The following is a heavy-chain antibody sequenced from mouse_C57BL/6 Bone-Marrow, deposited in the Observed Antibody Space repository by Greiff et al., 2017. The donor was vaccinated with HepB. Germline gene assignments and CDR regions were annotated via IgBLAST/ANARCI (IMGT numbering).Heavy chain of an antibody. D-gene: IGHD2-1*01. J-gene: IGHJ4*01. V-gene: IGHV1-53*01. Sequence: VKLKQPGTELVKPGASVKLSCKASGYTFTSYWMHWVKQRPGQGLEWIGNINPSNGGTNYNEKFKSKATLTVDKSSSTAYMQLSSLTSEDSAVYYCASIYYGNWWAMDYWGQGTSVTVSS. CDR3: ASIYYGNWWAMDY. CDR2: INPSNGGT. CDR1: GYTFTSYW.